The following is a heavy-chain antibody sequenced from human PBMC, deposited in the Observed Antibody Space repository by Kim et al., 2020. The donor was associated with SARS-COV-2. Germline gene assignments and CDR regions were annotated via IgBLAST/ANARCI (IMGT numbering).Heavy chain of an antibody. V-gene: IGHV3-9*01. J-gene: IGHJ4*02. D-gene: IGHD6-19*01. CDR3: AKDTGYSSGWSAIDY. CDR1: GFTFDDYA. Sequence: GGSLRLSCAASGFTFDDYAMHWVRQAPGKGLEWVSGISWNSGSIGYADSVKGRFTISRDNAKNSLYLQMNSLRAEDTALYYCAKDTGYSSGWSAIDYWGQGTLVTVSS. CDR2: ISWNSGSI.